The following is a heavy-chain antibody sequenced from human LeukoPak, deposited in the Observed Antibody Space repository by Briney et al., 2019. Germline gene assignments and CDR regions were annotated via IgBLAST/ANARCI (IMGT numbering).Heavy chain of an antibody. Sequence: GGSLRLSCAASGFIFSNYWMSWVRQAPGKGRECVGNIKEGGSEEFYVDSVKGRFSISRDNAKNSLYLQMNSLRAEDTAVYYCARDWLAGNPYHAFDLWGKGTMVTVSS. V-gene: IGHV3-7*01. CDR3: ARDWLAGNPYHAFDL. D-gene: IGHD3-22*01. CDR2: IKEGGSEE. J-gene: IGHJ3*01. CDR1: GFIFSNYW.